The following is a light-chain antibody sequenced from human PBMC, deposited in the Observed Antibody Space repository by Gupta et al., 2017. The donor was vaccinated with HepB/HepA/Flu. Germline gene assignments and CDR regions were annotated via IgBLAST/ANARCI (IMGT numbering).Light chain of an antibody. J-gene: IGKJ3*01. CDR1: QSVSPW. V-gene: IGKV1-5*03. CDR3: QQYSTDST. Sequence: DILMTQSPSTMSASIGDRVTITCRASQSVSPWLAWYQQKPGKAPKLLIYKASNLEGGVPSRFSGSGSGTEFTLTISSLQPDDSATYNCQQYSTDSTFGPGTKVDIK. CDR2: KAS.